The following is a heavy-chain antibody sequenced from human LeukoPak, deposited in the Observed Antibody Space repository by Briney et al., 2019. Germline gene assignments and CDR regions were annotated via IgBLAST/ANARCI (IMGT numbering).Heavy chain of an antibody. V-gene: IGHV4-34*01. D-gene: IGHD3-3*01. Sequence: SETLSLTCAVYGGSFSGYYWSWIRQPPGKGLEWIGEINHSGSTNYNPSLKSRVTISVDTSKNQFSLKLSSVTAADTAVYYCARGGSYADYDFWSGYYTGILYFDYWGQGTLVTVSS. CDR1: GGSFSGYY. CDR2: INHSGST. CDR3: ARGGSYADYDFWSGYYTGILYFDY. J-gene: IGHJ4*02.